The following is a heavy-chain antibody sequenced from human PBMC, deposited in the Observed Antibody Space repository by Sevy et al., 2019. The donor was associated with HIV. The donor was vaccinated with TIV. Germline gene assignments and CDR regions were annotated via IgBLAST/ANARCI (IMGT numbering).Heavy chain of an antibody. J-gene: IGHJ6*03. CDR2: IYYSGST. D-gene: IGHD6-19*01. CDR1: GGSISSYY. V-gene: IGHV4-59*01. CDR3: ARGLGEQWLVHGYYDYYMDV. Sequence: SETLSLTCTVSGGSISSYYWSWIRQPPGKGLEWIGYIYYSGSTNYNPSLKSRVTISVDTSKNQFSLKLSSVTAADTAVYYCARGLGEQWLVHGYYDYYMDVWGKGTTVTVSS.